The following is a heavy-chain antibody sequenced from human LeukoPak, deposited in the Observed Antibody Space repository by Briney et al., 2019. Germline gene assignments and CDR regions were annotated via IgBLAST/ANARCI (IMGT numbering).Heavy chain of an antibody. CDR3: ARPTSIIPASNVYYYYYAMDV. CDR1: GYTFTNYY. CDR2: INPSGGTT. J-gene: IGHJ6*02. Sequence: ASVKLSFTSSGYTFTNYYMHRVRQAPGQGLEWMGIINPSGGTTTYAHKFQDRVCMTRDTSTRKVYMEVSSLRPEDTAVYYCARPTSIIPASNVYYYYYAMDVWGQ. D-gene: IGHD2-2*01. V-gene: IGHV1-46*01.